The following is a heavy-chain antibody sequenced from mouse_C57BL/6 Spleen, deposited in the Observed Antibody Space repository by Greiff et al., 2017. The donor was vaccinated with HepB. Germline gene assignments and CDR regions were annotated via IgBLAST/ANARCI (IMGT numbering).Heavy chain of an antibody. CDR3: TVSQLTGVLATDY. CDR2: IRLKSDNYAT. Sequence: EVKLVESGGGLVQPGGSMKLSCVASGFTFSNYWMNWVRQSPEKGLEWVAQIRLKSDNYATHYAESVKGRFTISRDDSKSSVYLQMNNLRAEDTGIYYCTVSQLTGVLATDYWGQGTSVTVSS. V-gene: IGHV6-3*01. J-gene: IGHJ4*01. CDR1: GFTFSNYW. D-gene: IGHD4-1*01.